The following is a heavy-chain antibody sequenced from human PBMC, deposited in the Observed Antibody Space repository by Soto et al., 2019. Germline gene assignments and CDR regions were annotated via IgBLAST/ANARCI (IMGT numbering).Heavy chain of an antibody. V-gene: IGHV4-31*03. Sequence: QVQLQESGPGLVKPSQTLSLTCSVSGDSLHIGGYYWTSIRQRPGEGLEWMGYIYYTGKTYYNPSLESRLTMSVDRSKNQISLKLNSVTAADTAVYYCGRDVTSNANCIDSWGQGTLVTVSS. D-gene: IGHD2-2*01. CDR2: IYYTGKT. CDR1: GDSLHIGGYY. CDR3: GRDVTSNANCIDS. J-gene: IGHJ5*01.